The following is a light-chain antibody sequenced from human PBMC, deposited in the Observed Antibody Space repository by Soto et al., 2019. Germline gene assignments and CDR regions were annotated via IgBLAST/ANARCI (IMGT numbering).Light chain of an antibody. J-gene: IGKJ1*01. CDR2: AAS. Sequence: VIWMTQSPSLVSASRGERVTISCRMRQAISSYLAWYQQNPGKAPELLIYAASTLQSGVPSRFSGSGSGRDFTLTISCLQSEDFATYYCQQYYSFPRTFGQGSKVDIK. CDR1: QAISSY. V-gene: IGKV1D-8*01. CDR3: QQYYSFPRT.